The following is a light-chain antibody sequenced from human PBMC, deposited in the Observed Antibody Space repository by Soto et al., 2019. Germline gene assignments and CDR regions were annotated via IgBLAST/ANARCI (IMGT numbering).Light chain of an antibody. CDR3: ATWDDRLNGYV. Sequence: QSVLTQPPSVSGAPGQRVTISCTGSNSNIGAGYDVHWYLQLPGTAPKLLVYTNNNRPSGVPDRFSGSKSGTSASLANTGLQAEDEADYYCATWDDRLNGYVFGSGTKVPS. V-gene: IGLV1-40*01. CDR1: NSNIGAGYD. CDR2: TNN. J-gene: IGLJ1*01.